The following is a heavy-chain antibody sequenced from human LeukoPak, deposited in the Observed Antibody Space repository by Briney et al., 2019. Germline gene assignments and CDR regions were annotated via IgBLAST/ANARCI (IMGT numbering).Heavy chain of an antibody. CDR1: GFTFSSYA. CDR3: ARGEIAAPYYFDY. V-gene: IGHV3-23*01. D-gene: IGHD6-25*01. J-gene: IGHJ4*02. Sequence: PGGSLRLSCAASGFTFSSYAMSWVRQAPGKGLEWVSAISGSGGSTYYADSVKGRFTISRDNSKNTLYLQMNSLRAEDTAVYYCARGEIAAPYYFDYWGQGTLVTVSS. CDR2: ISGSGGST.